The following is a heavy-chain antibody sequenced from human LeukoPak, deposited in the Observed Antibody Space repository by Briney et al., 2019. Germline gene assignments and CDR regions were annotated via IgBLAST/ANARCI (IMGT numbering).Heavy chain of an antibody. CDR3: AREEGNWGDAFDI. CDR2: ISTGNGNT. Sequence: GASVKVSCKASASTFSTYAIHWVRQAPGQGLEWMGWISTGNGNTRYSKAFQDRFTISRDTSASTVYMELRSLRSDDTAVYYCAREEGNWGDAFDIWGQGTMVTVSS. V-gene: IGHV1-3*04. CDR1: ASTFSTYA. J-gene: IGHJ3*02. D-gene: IGHD7-27*01.